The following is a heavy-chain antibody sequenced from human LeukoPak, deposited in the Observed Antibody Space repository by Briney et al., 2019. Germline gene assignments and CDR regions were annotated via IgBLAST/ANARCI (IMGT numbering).Heavy chain of an antibody. J-gene: IGHJ3*02. V-gene: IGHV3-66*01. CDR3: ASEGVGATRDAFDI. D-gene: IGHD1-26*01. CDR1: GFTVSNNY. Sequence: GGSLRLSCAASGFTVSNNYMSWVRQAPGKGLEWVSVIYSGGTTYYADSVKGRFTISRDNSKNTLYLQMNSLRAEDTAVYYCASEGVGATRDAFDIWSQGTMVTVSS. CDR2: IYSGGTT.